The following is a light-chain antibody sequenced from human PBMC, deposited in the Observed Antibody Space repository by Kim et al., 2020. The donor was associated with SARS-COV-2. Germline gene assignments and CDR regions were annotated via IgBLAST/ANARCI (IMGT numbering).Light chain of an antibody. V-gene: IGLV3-19*01. J-gene: IGLJ2*01. Sequence: SSELTQDPAVSVALGQTARITCQGDSLRTYYATWYQQKPGQAPKVVIYGKDNRPSGVPDRFSGSSSGNTAYLTITGTQAGDEADYYCNSRDSNDYVVFGGGTTVTVL. CDR3: NSRDSNDYVV. CDR2: GKD. CDR1: SLRTYY.